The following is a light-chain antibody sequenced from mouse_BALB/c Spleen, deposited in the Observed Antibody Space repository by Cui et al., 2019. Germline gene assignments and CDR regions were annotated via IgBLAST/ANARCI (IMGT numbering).Light chain of an antibody. V-gene: IGKV4-78*01. CDR2: STS. Sequence: QIVLTQSPAIMSASPGEKVTMTCSARSSVSSSYFYWYQQKPGSSPKLWIYSTSNLASGVPARFSGSGSGTSYSLTISSMEAEDAATFYCQQYSGYPYTFGGGTKLEIK. J-gene: IGKJ2*01. CDR3: QQYSGYPYT. CDR1: SSVSSSY.